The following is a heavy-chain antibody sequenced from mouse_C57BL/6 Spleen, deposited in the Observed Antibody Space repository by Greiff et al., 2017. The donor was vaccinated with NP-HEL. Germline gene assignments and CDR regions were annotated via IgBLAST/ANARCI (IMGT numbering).Heavy chain of an antibody. CDR1: GFTFTDYY. J-gene: IGHJ1*03. V-gene: IGHV14-2*01. D-gene: IGHD1-1*01. Sequence: EVKLQQSGAELVKPGASVKLSCTASGFTFTDYYMHWVKQRTEQGLEWIGRIDPEDGETKYAPKFQGKATMTADTSSNTAYLQLSSLTSEDTAVYYCARCIAAVVSDFDVWGTGTTVTVSS. CDR2: IDPEDGET. CDR3: ARCIAAVVSDFDV.